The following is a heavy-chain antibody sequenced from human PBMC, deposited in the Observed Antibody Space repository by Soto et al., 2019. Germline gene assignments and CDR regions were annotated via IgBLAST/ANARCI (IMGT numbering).Heavy chain of an antibody. CDR2: IIPIFGTA. V-gene: IGHV1-69*13. J-gene: IGHJ3*02. D-gene: IGHD1-26*01. CDR3: ARTTRLIVGPPRAFDI. Sequence: SVKVSCKASGGTFSSYAISWVRQAPGQGLEWMGGIIPIFGTANYAQKFQGRVTITADESTSTAYMELSSLRSEDTAVYYCARTTRLIVGPPRAFDIWGQGTMV. CDR1: GGTFSSYA.